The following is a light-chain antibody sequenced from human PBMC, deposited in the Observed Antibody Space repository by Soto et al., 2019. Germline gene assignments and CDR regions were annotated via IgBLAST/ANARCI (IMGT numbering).Light chain of an antibody. V-gene: IGKV1-5*01. Sequence: DIQMTQSPSTLSASVGDRVTITCRASQSIRSWLAWYQQKPGRAPRLLIYDASTLESGVPSRFSGTASGTEFSLSITSLQPDDFATYYCQQYNSYSWTFGHGTKVDI. CDR2: DAS. J-gene: IGKJ1*01. CDR3: QQYNSYSWT. CDR1: QSIRSW.